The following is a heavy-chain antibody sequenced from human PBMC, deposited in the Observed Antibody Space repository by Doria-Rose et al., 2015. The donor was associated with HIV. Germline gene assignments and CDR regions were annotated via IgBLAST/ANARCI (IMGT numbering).Heavy chain of an antibody. J-gene: IGHJ4*02. CDR3: ARIKSSRWYHKYYLDF. CDR2: IFSDEER. Sequence: QVTLKESGPVLVKPTETLTLTCTVSGVSLSSPGMGVSWIRQPPGKALEWLANIFSDEERSYKTSLKSRLTISRRTSKSQVVLTVTDMDPVDTATYYCARIKSSRWYHKYYLDFWGQGTLVIVSA. CDR1: GVSLSSPGMG. V-gene: IGHV2-26*01. D-gene: IGHD6-13*01.